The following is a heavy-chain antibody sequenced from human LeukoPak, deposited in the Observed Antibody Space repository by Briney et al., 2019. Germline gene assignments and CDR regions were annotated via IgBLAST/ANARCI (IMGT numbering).Heavy chain of an antibody. CDR1: GFPFSEYS. V-gene: IGHV3-11*06. D-gene: IGHD1-1*01. CDR2: IGISSGNT. J-gene: IGHJ4*02. Sequence: GGSLRLSCAASGFPFSEYSMNLVRQAPGKGLEWISYIGISSGNTKYADSVKGRLTVSGDNARTSLYLQMNSLRVEDTAVYYCARDHNYAFDNWGQGTLVTVSS. CDR3: ARDHNYAFDN.